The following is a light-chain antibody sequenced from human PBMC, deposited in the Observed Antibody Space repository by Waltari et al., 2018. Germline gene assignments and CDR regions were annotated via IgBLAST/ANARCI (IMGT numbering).Light chain of an antibody. V-gene: IGLV2-23*02. Sequence: QSALTQPASVSGSPGQSITISCTGPSSDVGSYNLVSWYQQHPGKAPKLMIYEVTKRPSGVSNRFSGSKSGNTASLTISGLQAEDEADYCCCSYAGSTTHVIFGGGTKLTVL. CDR2: EVT. CDR3: CSYAGSTTHVI. CDR1: SSDVGSYNL. J-gene: IGLJ2*01.